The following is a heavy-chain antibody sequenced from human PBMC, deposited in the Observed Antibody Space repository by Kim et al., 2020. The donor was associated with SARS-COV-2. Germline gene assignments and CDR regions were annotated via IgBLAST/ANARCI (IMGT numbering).Heavy chain of an antibody. CDR3: AKGRGYGSRGYWDAFDL. CDR1: GFTFEDYA. V-gene: IGHV3-9*01. J-gene: IGHJ3*01. D-gene: IGHD5-12*01. CDR2: ITWDSKNI. Sequence: GGSLRLSCVGSGFTFEDYAMHWVRLAPGKGLEWVSSITWDSKNIDYANSVKGRFTISRDNAKDSLYLQMNSLRPDDTALYFCAKGRGYGSRGYWDAFDLWGPGTVVTVSS.